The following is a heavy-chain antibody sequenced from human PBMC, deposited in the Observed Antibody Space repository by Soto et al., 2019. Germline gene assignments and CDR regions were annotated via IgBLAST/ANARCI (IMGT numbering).Heavy chain of an antibody. D-gene: IGHD6-13*01. CDR2: IRSKANSYAT. Sequence: VGSLRLSCAASGFTFSGSAMHWVRQASGKGLEWVGRIRSKANSYATAYAASVKGRFTISRDDSKNTAYLQMNSLKTEDTAVYYCTRSSSWYVGGMDVWGQGTTVTVS. CDR1: GFTFSGSA. V-gene: IGHV3-73*01. CDR3: TRSSSWYVGGMDV. J-gene: IGHJ6*02.